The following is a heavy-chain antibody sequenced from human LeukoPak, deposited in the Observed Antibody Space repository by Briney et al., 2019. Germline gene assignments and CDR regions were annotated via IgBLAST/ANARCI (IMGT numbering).Heavy chain of an antibody. CDR1: GFTFSSYG. CDR3: ARATDGDYVPY. Sequence: GGSLRLSCAASGFTFSSYGTHWVRQAPGKGLEWVAVIWYDGSNKYYADSVKGRFTISRDNAKNSLYLQMNSLRAEDTAVYYCARATDGDYVPYWGQGTLVTVSS. CDR2: IWYDGSNK. D-gene: IGHD4-17*01. J-gene: IGHJ4*02. V-gene: IGHV3-33*01.